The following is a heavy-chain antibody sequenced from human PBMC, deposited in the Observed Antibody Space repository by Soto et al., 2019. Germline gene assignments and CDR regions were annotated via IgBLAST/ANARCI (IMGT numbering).Heavy chain of an antibody. CDR3: ATRGNTQCSGGSCSSPNYYGMDV. J-gene: IGHJ6*02. V-gene: IGHV1-24*01. D-gene: IGHD2-15*01. CDR2: FDPEDGET. CDR1: GYTLTELS. Sequence: ASVKVSCKVSGYTLTELSMHWVRQAPGKGLEWMGGFDPEDGETIYAQKFQGRVTMTEDTSTDTAYMGLSSLRSEDTAVYYCATRGNTQCSGGSCSSPNYYGMDVWGQGTTVTVSS.